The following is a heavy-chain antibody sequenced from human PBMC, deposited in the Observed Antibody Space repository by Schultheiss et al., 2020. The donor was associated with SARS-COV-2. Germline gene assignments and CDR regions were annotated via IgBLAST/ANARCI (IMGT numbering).Heavy chain of an antibody. CDR2: INHSGST. CDR1: GGSVSSGSYY. V-gene: IGHV4-39*07. J-gene: IGHJ6*03. CDR3: ARADYYYMDV. Sequence: SETLSLTCTVSGGSVSSGSYYWSWIRQPPGKGLEWIGEINHSGSTNYNPSLQSRVTISVATSKNQLSLKLSSVTAADTAVYYCARADYYYMDVWGKGTTVTVSS.